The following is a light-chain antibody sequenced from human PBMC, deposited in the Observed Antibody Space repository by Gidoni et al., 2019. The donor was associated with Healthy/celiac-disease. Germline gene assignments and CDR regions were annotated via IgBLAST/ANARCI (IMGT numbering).Light chain of an antibody. CDR2: GAS. Sequence: DIVLTQSPGTLSLSPGDRATLSCRASQSVSSSYLAWYQQKPGHAPRLLIYGASSRATGIPDRFSGSGSGTDFTLTISRLEPEDFAVYYCQQYGSSRTFGQGTKVEIK. V-gene: IGKV3-20*01. CDR1: QSVSSSY. J-gene: IGKJ1*01. CDR3: QQYGSSRT.